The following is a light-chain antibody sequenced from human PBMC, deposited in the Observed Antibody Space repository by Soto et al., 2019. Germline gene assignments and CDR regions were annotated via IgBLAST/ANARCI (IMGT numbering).Light chain of an antibody. V-gene: IGKV4-1*01. J-gene: IGKJ1*01. CDR2: WAS. CDR3: HQYHSAPPA. Sequence: DIVMTQSPDSLAVSLGDRDTINCKSSQSVLASSNNKHFLAWYQQRPGQPPKLLIYWASTREFGVPDRFSGSGSGTDFTLTISSLQAEDVAVYYCHQYHSAPPAFGQGTKVEIK. CDR1: QSVLASSNNKHF.